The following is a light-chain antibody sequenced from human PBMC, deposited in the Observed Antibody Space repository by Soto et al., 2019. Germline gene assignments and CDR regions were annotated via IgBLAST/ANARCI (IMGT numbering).Light chain of an antibody. CDR2: GAF. V-gene: IGKV3-20*01. Sequence: EIAVTQSPGTLSLSPGERATLSCRASQSVSSSYLAWYQQKPGQTPRHLIYGAFSRATGITARFSGSGSGKDFTLTISRLEHDGFAVYYFQQYGSSPQTFGHGTRVEIK. CDR3: QQYGSSPQT. CDR1: QSVSSSY. J-gene: IGKJ1*01.